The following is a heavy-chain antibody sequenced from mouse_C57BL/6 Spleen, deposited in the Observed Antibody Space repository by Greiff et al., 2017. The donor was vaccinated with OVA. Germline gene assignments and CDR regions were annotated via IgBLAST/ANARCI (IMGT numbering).Heavy chain of an antibody. V-gene: IGHV5-16*01. CDR1: GFTFSDYY. Sequence: EVKLMESEGGLVQPGSSMKLSCTASGFTFSDYYMAWVRQVPEKGLEWVANINYDGSSTYYLDSLKSRFIISRDNAKNILYLQMSSLKSEDTATDYCARVENGGFAYWGQGTLVTVSA. CDR3: ARVENGGFAY. J-gene: IGHJ3*01. CDR2: INYDGSST.